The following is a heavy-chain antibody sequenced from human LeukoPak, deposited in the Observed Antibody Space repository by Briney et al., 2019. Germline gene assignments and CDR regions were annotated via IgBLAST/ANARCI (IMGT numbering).Heavy chain of an antibody. J-gene: IGHJ3*02. V-gene: IGHV4-59*08. CDR2: MYYSGST. Sequence: SETLSLTCSVSGASISSYYWNWIRQPPGKGLEWIGYMYYSGSTNYNPSLKSRVTISVDTSKNQFSLKLSSVTAADTALYYCGTTYRNCGGDCSPPYDAFDIWGRGTMVTVSS. CDR1: GASISSYY. D-gene: IGHD2-21*02. CDR3: GTTYRNCGGDCSPPYDAFDI.